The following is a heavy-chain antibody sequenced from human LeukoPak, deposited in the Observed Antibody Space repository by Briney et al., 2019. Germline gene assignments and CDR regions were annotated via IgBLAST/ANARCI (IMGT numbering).Heavy chain of an antibody. CDR1: GFTFGDYA. J-gene: IGHJ4*02. V-gene: IGHV3-49*03. Sequence: QPGRSLRLSCTASGFTFGDYAMSWFRQAPGKGLEWVGFIRSKAYGGTTEYAASVKGRFTISRDDSKNIAYLQMNSLKTEDTAVYYCTRVRSCSGGSCYYFDYWGQGTLVTVSS. D-gene: IGHD2-15*01. CDR3: TRVRSCSGGSCYYFDY. CDR2: IRSKAYGGTT.